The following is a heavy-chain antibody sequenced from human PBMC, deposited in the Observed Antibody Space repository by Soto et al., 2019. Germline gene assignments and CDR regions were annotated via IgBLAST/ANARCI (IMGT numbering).Heavy chain of an antibody. Sequence: LRLSCAASGFTFSIYAMTGVRQAPGKGLEWVSAISGSGGSTYYADSVKGRFTISRDNSKNTLYLQMNSLRAEDTAVYYCAKDGPLCSSTSCSFYYYYYGMDVSGQGTTVIVSS. CDR1: GFTFSIYA. CDR2: ISGSGGST. D-gene: IGHD2-2*01. CDR3: AKDGPLCSSTSCSFYYYYYGMDV. V-gene: IGHV3-23*01. J-gene: IGHJ6*02.